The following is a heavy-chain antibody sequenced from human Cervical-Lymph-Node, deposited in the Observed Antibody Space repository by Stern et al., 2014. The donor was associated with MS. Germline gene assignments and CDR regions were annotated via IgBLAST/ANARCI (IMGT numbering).Heavy chain of an antibody. D-gene: IGHD3-22*01. V-gene: IGHV3-33*01. CDR3: AREHYYDSSGYHNALDY. CDR2: IWYDGSNK. J-gene: IGHJ4*02. Sequence: VQLVESGGGVVQPGRSLRLSCAASGFTFSSYGMHWVRQAPGKGLEWVAVIWYDGSNKYYADSVKGRFTISRDNSKNTLYLQMNSLRAEDTAVYYCAREHYYDSSGYHNALDYWGQGTLVTVSS. CDR1: GFTFSSYG.